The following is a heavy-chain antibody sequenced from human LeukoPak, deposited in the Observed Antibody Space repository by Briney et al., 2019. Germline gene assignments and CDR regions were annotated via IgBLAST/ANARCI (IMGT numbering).Heavy chain of an antibody. D-gene: IGHD6-19*01. J-gene: IGHJ1*01. CDR3: ARVIAVAGIYFQY. CDR2: IHPNSDNT. V-gene: IGHV1-8*01. Sequence: GASVKVSCKASGYTFTTYDINWVRQATGQGLEWMGWIHPNSDNTGYAQKFQGRVTMTTNTSISTAYMELSSLRSEDTAVYYCARVIAVAGIYFQYWGQGTLITVSS. CDR1: GYTFTTYD.